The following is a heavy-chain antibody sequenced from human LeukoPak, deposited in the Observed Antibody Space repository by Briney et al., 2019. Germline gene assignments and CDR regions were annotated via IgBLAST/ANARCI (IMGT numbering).Heavy chain of an antibody. V-gene: IGHV4-39*01. J-gene: IGHJ4*02. D-gene: IGHD3-16*01. CDR3: ARHLAFGGVTDY. CDR1: GGSISSNSYY. Sequence: SETLSLTCSVSGGSISSNSYYWGWIRQPPGKGLEWIGSIYYSGSAYYNSSLKSRVTISVGTSKNQFSLKLSSVTAADTAVYYCARHLAFGGVTDYWGQGTLVTVSS. CDR2: IYYSGSA.